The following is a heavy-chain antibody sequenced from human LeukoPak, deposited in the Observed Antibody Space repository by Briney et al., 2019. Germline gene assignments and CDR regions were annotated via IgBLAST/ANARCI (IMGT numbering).Heavy chain of an antibody. Sequence: GGSLRLSCVAAGFTFSSYGMHWVRQAPGEGLEWVAVIWYDVSNKYYADSVKGRFTISRDNSKNTLYLQMNSLRAEDTAVYYCARESSSPDPYYYYYGMDVWGQGTTVTVSS. J-gene: IGHJ6*02. CDR3: ARESSSPDPYYYYYGMDV. V-gene: IGHV3-33*01. CDR1: GFTFSSYG. D-gene: IGHD6-6*01. CDR2: IWYDVSNK.